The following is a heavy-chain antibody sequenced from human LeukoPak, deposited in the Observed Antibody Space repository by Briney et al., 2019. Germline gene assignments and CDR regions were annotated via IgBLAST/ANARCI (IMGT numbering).Heavy chain of an antibody. CDR2: TRDKARSYRT. D-gene: IGHD3-16*01. V-gene: IGHV3-72*01. CDR1: GVTLSDHH. Sequence: PGGSLRLSCAASGVTLSDHHVGWVRQAPGKGLEWVGRTRDKARSYRTEYAASVDGRFTISRDDSKNAVYLQMNSLKTEDTAVYYCARDGGEGDNSAFDIWGQGTVVTVSS. CDR3: ARDGGEGDNSAFDI. J-gene: IGHJ3*02.